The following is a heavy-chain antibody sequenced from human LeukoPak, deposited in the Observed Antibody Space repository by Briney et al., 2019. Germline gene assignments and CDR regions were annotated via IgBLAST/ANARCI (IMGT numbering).Heavy chain of an antibody. CDR3: ARSGYRDYYYYYYMDV. J-gene: IGHJ6*03. D-gene: IGHD3-22*01. V-gene: IGHV1-18*01. CDR2: ISAYNGNT. CDR1: GYTFTSYG. Sequence: GASVKLSCKAFGYTFTSYGISWVRQAPGQGLEWLGWISAYNGNTNYAQKLQGRVTMTTDTSTSTAYMELRSLRSDDTAVYYCARSGYRDYYYYYYMDVWGKGTTVTVSS.